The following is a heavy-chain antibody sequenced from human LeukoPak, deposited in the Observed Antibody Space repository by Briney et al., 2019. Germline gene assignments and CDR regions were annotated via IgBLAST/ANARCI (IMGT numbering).Heavy chain of an antibody. D-gene: IGHD3-9*01. Sequence: GASLKVSCKSSGYSFTDYYIHWVRQVPGQGLEWMGWINPNTAGTNYAQKFQGRVTMTMDTSISTTYVEVRRLSSDDTAVYFCARADPRYFAVFDFWGQGALVTVSS. J-gene: IGHJ4*02. CDR2: INPNTAGT. V-gene: IGHV1-2*02. CDR3: ARADPRYFAVFDF. CDR1: GYSFTDYY.